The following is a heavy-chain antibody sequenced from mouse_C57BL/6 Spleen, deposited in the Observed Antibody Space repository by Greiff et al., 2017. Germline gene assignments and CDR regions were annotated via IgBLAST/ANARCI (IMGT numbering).Heavy chain of an antibody. D-gene: IGHD1-1*01. J-gene: IGHJ3*01. CDR2: INPSTGGT. CDR1: GYSFTGYY. CDR3: VYGSSPFAY. V-gene: IGHV1-42*01. Sequence: EVQLQQSGPELVKPGASVKISCKASGYSFTGYYMNWVKQSPEKSLEWIGEINPSTGGTTYNQKFKAKATLTVDKSSSTAYMQLKSLTSEDSAVYYCVYGSSPFAYWGQGTLVTVSA.